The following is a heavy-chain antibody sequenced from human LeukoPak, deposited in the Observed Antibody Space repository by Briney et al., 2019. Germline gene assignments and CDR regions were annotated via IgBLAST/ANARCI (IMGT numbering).Heavy chain of an antibody. CDR2: IYPGDSDT. J-gene: IGHJ4*02. CDR3: ARVLIRGDEIDY. Sequence: GESLKISCKGSGYRFTSYWIGWVRQLPGKGLEWMGIIYPGDSDTRYSPSFQGQVTISADKSISTAYLQWTSLKASDSAMYYCARVLIRGDEIDYWGQGTLVTVSS. V-gene: IGHV5-51*01. D-gene: IGHD2-21*01. CDR1: GYRFTSYW.